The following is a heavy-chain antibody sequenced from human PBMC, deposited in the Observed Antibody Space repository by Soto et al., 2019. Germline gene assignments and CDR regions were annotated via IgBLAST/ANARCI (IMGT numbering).Heavy chain of an antibody. V-gene: IGHV4-39*01. CDR1: GGSISSSSYY. J-gene: IGHJ4*02. CDR2: IYYSGST. CDR3: ARNRVSYGREFDY. D-gene: IGHD5-18*01. Sequence: KQSQTLSLTCTVSGGSISSSSYYWGWIRQPPGKGLEWIGSIYYSGSTYYNPSLKSRVTISVDTSKNQFSLKLSSVTAADTAVYYCARNRVSYGREFDYWGQGTLVTVSS.